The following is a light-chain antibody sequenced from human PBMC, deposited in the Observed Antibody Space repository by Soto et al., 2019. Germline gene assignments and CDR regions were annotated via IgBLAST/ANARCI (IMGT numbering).Light chain of an antibody. CDR2: DAS. CDR1: QSISSW. CDR3: QQYNSYSWT. V-gene: IGKV1-5*01. Sequence: DFQMPQSPSTLSACVGQRVNITSRASQSISSWLAWYQQKPGKAPKLLIYDASSLESGVPSRFSSSGSGTESTLTISSLQPDDFATYYCQQYNSYSWTFGQGTKVDI. J-gene: IGKJ1*01.